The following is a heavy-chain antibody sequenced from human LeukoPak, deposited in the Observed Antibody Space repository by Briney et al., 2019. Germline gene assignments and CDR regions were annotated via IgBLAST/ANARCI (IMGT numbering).Heavy chain of an antibody. D-gene: IGHD5-18*01. CDR3: ARDALHTARFDY. Sequence: PGRSLRLSCAASGFTFSSYTMNWVRQAPGKGLQWVSTVSASSDIHYSDSVKGRFTLSRDNARNSLYLQMNSLRDEDTAVYYCARDALHTARFDYWGQGTLVTVSS. V-gene: IGHV3-48*02. CDR2: VSASSDI. J-gene: IGHJ4*02. CDR1: GFTFSSYT.